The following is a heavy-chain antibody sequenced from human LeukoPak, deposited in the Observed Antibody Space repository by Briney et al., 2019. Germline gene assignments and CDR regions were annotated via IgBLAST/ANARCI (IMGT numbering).Heavy chain of an antibody. Sequence: GGSLRLSCAASGFTVSSNYMSWVRQAPGKGLEWVSVIYSGGSTYYADSVKGRFTISRDNSKNTLYLQMNSLRAEDTAVYYCARLHSGWCDYFDYWGQGTLVTVSS. V-gene: IGHV3-66*01. D-gene: IGHD6-19*01. CDR2: IYSGGST. J-gene: IGHJ4*02. CDR3: ARLHSGWCDYFDY. CDR1: GFTVSSNY.